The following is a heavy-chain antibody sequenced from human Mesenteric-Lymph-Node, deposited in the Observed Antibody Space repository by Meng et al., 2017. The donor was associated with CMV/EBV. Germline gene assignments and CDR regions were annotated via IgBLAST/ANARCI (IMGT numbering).Heavy chain of an antibody. CDR3: AKDQQNWQQLFRGYFQH. D-gene: IGHD6-13*01. CDR2: ISGDGDIS. J-gene: IGHJ1*01. Sequence: GESLKTSCAASGFTFRSYSMHWVRQAPGKGLEWVSVISGDGDISYYADSVKGRFTISRDNSKNTLYLQMSTLGAEDTAIYYCAKDQQNWQQLFRGYFQHWGQGTMVTVSS. CDR1: GFTFRSYS. V-gene: IGHV3-23*01.